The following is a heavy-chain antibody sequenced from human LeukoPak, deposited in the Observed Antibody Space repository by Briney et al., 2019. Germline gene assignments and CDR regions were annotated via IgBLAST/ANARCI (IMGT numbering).Heavy chain of an antibody. CDR3: ARGSDFGDY. CDR1: GGSINSYY. J-gene: IGHJ4*02. D-gene: IGHD4-17*01. V-gene: IGHV4-4*08. Sequence: PSETLSLTCSVSGGSINSYYWSWTRQPPGKGLEWIGYIYNSGNTKYNPSLKSRVTISLDTSKNQFSLKLSSVTAADTAVYYCARGSDFGDYWGQGTLVTVSS. CDR2: IYNSGNT.